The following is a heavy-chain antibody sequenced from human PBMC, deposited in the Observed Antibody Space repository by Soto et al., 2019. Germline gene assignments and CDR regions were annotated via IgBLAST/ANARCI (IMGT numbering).Heavy chain of an antibody. J-gene: IGHJ4*02. D-gene: IGHD5-18*01. CDR2: ISASGGNT. V-gene: IGHV3-23*01. CDR1: GFTFKVYA. CDR3: AKGAYSYGSLDS. Sequence: EVQLLDSGGALQQPGGSLRLSCEASGFTFKVYAMTWVRQAPGKGLEWVSVISASGGNTYYAESVKGRFTMSRDNSKNMVYLQMNNLRVEDTALYSCAKGAYSYGSLDSWGQGTLVTVSS.